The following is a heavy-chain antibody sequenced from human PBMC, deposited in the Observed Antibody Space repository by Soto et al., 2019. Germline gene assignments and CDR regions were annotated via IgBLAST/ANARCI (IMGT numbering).Heavy chain of an antibody. D-gene: IGHD2-15*01. Sequence: GWSLRLACAASRFTVSSYSMNWVRQAPGKGLEWVSSISSSSSYIYYADSVKGRFTISRDNAKNSLYLQMNSLRAEDTAVYYCARWVAGYDYWGQGTLVTVSS. V-gene: IGHV3-21*01. CDR2: ISSSSSYI. CDR1: RFTVSSYS. CDR3: ARWVAGYDY. J-gene: IGHJ4*02.